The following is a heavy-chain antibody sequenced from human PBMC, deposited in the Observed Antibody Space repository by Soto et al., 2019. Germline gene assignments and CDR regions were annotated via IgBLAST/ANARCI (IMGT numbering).Heavy chain of an antibody. Sequence: AGGSLRLSCAASGFTFSSYSINWVRQAPGKGLEWVSSISSSSSYIYYADSVKGRFTISRDNAKNSLFLQMNSLRAEDTAVYYCARQGETGTTLDYWGQGTLVTVSS. D-gene: IGHD1-7*01. CDR1: GFTFSSYS. CDR2: ISSSSSYI. CDR3: ARQGETGTTLDY. J-gene: IGHJ4*02. V-gene: IGHV3-21*01.